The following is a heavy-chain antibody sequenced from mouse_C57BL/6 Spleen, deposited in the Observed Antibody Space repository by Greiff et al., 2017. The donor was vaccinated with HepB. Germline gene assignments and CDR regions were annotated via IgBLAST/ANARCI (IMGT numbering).Heavy chain of an antibody. J-gene: IGHJ2*01. CDR1: GYTFTSYW. CDR2: IHPNSGST. D-gene: IGHD2-4*01. V-gene: IGHV1-64*01. Sequence: QVQLQQSGAELVKPGASVKLSCKASGYTFTSYWMHWVKQRPGQGLEWIGMIHPNSGSTNYNEKFKSKATLTVDKSSSTAYMQLSSLTSEDSAVYYCAMITSHYFDYWGQGTTLTVSS. CDR3: AMITSHYFDY.